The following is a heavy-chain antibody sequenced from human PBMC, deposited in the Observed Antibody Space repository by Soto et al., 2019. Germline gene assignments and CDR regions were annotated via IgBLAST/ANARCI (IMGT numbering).Heavy chain of an antibody. V-gene: IGHV3-53*01. D-gene: IGHD2-2*01. CDR1: GCSVSGSY. Sequence: GGSLRLSCAASGCSVSGSYMGWVCQAPGKGLEWVSVIYRGGGTYYVDSVKGRFTISRDNSENTLYLQMNSLRADDTAVYYCATLPLGYCSSSTCYSYSDHWGQGILVTSPQ. CDR3: ATLPLGYCSSSTCYSYSDH. J-gene: IGHJ4*02. CDR2: IYRGGGT.